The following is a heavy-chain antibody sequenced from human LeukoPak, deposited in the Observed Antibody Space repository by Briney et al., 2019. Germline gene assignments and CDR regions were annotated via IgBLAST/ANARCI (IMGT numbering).Heavy chain of an antibody. D-gene: IGHD3-10*01. CDR3: ARQAYYAAGSYHAFDI. V-gene: IGHV4-39*01. CDR2: IYYSGST. CDR1: SGSISSSTYY. Sequence: SETLSLTCTVSSGSISSSTYYWGCLRQPPGKELEWIGSIYYSGSTSYNPSLKSRVTISLDTSNHQFSLKLSSVTAADTAVYYCARQAYYAAGSYHAFDIWGQGTMVTVSS. J-gene: IGHJ3*02.